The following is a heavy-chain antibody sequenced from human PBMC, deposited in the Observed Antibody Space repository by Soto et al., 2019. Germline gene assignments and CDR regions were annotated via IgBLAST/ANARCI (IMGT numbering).Heavy chain of an antibody. CDR2: ISAYNGNT. V-gene: IGHV1-18*01. Sequence: GASVKVSCKASGYTFTSYGISWVRQAPGQGLEWMGWISAYNGNTNYAQKLQGRVTMTTDTSTSTAYMELRSLRSDDTAVYYCARDGAIVLVPAAIFDPWGQGTLVTVSS. CDR3: ARDGAIVLVPAAIFDP. D-gene: IGHD2-2*01. J-gene: IGHJ5*02. CDR1: GYTFTSYG.